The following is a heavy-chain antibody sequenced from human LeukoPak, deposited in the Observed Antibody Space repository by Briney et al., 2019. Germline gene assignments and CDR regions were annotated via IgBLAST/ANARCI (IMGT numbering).Heavy chain of an antibody. Sequence: GGSLLLSCAASGFTFSSYAMSWVRQAPGKGLEWVSAISGSGGSTYYADSVKGRFTISRDNSKNTLYLQMNSLRAEDTAVYYCAPLGCGGSCYRFDYWGQGTLVTVSS. CDR1: GFTFSSYA. J-gene: IGHJ4*02. V-gene: IGHV3-23*01. CDR2: ISGSGGST. CDR3: APLGCGGSCYRFDY. D-gene: IGHD2-15*01.